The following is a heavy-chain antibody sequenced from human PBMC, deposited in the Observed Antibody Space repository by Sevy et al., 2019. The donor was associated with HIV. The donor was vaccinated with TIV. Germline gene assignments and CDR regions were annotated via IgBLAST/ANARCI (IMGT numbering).Heavy chain of an antibody. CDR2: ISYDGSNK. CDR3: ARDQDYDSSQGNYYFDY. Sequence: GGSLRLSCAASGFTFGSYAMHWVRQAPGKGLEWVAVISYDGSNKYYADSVKGRFTISRDNSKNTLYLQMNSLRAEDTAVYYCARDQDYDSSQGNYYFDYWGQGTLVTVSS. J-gene: IGHJ4*02. V-gene: IGHV3-30-3*01. CDR1: GFTFGSYA. D-gene: IGHD3-22*01.